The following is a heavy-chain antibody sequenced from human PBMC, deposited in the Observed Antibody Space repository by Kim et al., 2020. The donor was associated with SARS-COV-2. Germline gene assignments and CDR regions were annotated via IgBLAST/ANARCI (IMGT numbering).Heavy chain of an antibody. CDR3: TTQGRITMVRGVIKSYNWFVP. J-gene: IGHJ5*02. CDR2: IKSKTDGGTT. V-gene: IGHV3-15*01. Sequence: GGSLRLSCAASGFTFSNAWMSWVRQAPGKGLEWVGRIKSKTDGGTTDYAAPVKGRFTISRDDSKNTLYLQMNSLKTEDTAVYYCTTQGRITMVRGVIKSYNWFVPWGQGTLVTVSS. D-gene: IGHD3-10*01. CDR1: GFTFSNAW.